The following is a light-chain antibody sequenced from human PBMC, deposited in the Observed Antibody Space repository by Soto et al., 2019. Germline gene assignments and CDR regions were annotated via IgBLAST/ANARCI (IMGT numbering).Light chain of an antibody. CDR1: QSISSW. CDR2: KAS. CDR3: HQYNSYWT. Sequence: DIQMTQSPSTLSAALGDRVTITCRASQSISSWLAWYQQKPGKAPKLLIYKASSLESGVPSRFSGSGSGTEFTLTISSLQPDDFATYYCHQYNSYWTFGQGTKVEIK. V-gene: IGKV1-5*03. J-gene: IGKJ1*01.